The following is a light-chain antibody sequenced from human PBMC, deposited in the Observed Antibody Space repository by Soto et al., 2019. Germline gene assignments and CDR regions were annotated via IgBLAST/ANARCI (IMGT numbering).Light chain of an antibody. J-gene: IGKJ3*01. CDR2: SAS. V-gene: IGKV1-16*01. CDR1: QGISNL. CDR3: QQLNTFPPFFT. Sequence: DLQMTQSPSSLSASVGDRVTITCRASQGISNLLTWFQQKPGKAPKLLIFSASSLQSGVPSRFSGSGSGTDFTLTISSLQPEDFATYFCQQLNTFPPFFTFGPGTKVDIK.